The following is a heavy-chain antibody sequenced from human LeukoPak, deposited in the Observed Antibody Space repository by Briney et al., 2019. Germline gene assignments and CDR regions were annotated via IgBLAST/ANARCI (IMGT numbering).Heavy chain of an antibody. CDR3: ARVYVWLSPSNWFDP. Sequence: GASVKVSCKASGYAFTGYYMHWVRQAPGQGLEWMGWINPNSGGTNYAQKFQGRVTMTRDTSISTAYMELSRLRSDDTAVYHCARVYVWLSPSNWFDPWGQGTLVTVSS. V-gene: IGHV1-2*02. CDR1: GYAFTGYY. D-gene: IGHD3-22*01. J-gene: IGHJ5*02. CDR2: INPNSGGT.